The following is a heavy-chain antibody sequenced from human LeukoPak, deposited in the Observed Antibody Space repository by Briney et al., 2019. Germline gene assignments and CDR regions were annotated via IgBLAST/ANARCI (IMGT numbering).Heavy chain of an antibody. Sequence: GGSLRLSCAASGFTFSNAWMSWVRQAPGKGLEWVGRIKSKTDGGTTDYAAPVKGRFTISRDDSKNTLFLQMNSLRAEDTAVYYCSRDRRQLEGTFPLGGSYYYYGMDVWGKGTTVTVSS. CDR3: SRDRRQLEGTFPLGGSYYYYGMDV. J-gene: IGHJ6*04. CDR2: IKSKTDGGTT. D-gene: IGHD1-1*01. V-gene: IGHV3-15*01. CDR1: GFTFSNAW.